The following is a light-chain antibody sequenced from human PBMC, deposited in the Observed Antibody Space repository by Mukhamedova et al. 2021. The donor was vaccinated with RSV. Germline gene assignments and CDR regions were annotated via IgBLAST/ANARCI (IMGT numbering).Light chain of an antibody. V-gene: IGLV1-40*01. J-gene: IGLJ3*02. CDR3: QSYDISLSVWV. Sequence: YMGLPGTSPKLLISGNSNRPSGVPDRFSGSKSGTSASLAITGIQAEDEADYYCQSYDISLSVWVFGEWTKLTVL. CDR2: GNS.